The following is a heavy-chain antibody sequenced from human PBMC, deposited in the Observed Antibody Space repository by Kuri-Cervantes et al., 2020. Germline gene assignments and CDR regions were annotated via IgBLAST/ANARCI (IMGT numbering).Heavy chain of an antibody. J-gene: IGHJ4*02. D-gene: IGHD3-9*01. V-gene: IGHV1-3*01. Sequence: ASVKVCWKASGYTFTSYAMHWVRQAPGQRLEWMGWINAGNGNTKYSQKFQGRVTITRDTSASTAYMELSSLRSEDTAVYYCARAALRYFPLPYWGQGTLVTVSS. CDR1: GYTFTSYA. CDR3: ARAALRYFPLPY. CDR2: INAGNGNT.